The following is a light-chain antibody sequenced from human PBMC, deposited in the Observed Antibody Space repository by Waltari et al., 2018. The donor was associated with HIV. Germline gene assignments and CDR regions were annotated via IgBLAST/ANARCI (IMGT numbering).Light chain of an antibody. CDR2: DAS. CDR1: QGISSA. V-gene: IGKV1-13*02. CDR3: QQFNSYPWT. J-gene: IGKJ1*01. Sequence: AIQLTQSPSSLSSSVGDRITVTCRASQGISSALAWYQQKPGKPPKLLIYDASTLESGVPSRFGGSGSGTDFTLTISSLQPEDFATYYCQQFNSYPWTFGQGTKVEIK.